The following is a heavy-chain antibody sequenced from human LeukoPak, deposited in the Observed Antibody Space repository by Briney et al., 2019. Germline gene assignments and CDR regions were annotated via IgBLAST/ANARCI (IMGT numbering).Heavy chain of an antibody. D-gene: IGHD1-26*01. V-gene: IGHV3-23*01. Sequence: GGSLRLSCAASGFHFIDYAMSWVRRAPGKGLEWVSGIGGAGGSTYYADSVKGRFTISRDNSKNTLYLQMNSLSADDTAVYFCAKVVGITPKYYFDYWGQGTLVTVSS. CDR2: IGGAGGST. CDR3: AKVVGITPKYYFDY. J-gene: IGHJ4*02. CDR1: GFHFIDYA.